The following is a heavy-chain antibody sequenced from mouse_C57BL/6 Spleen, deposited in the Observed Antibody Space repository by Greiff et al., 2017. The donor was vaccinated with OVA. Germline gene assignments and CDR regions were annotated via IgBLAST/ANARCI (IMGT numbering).Heavy chain of an antibody. CDR2: IRSKSNNYAT. Sequence: EVKVEESGGGLVQPKGSLKLSCAASGFSFNTYAMNWVRQAPGKGLEWVARIRSKSNNYATYYADSVKDRFTISRDDSESMLYLQMNNLKTEDTAMYYCVSWSPFAYWGQGTLVTVSA. CDR1: GFSFNTYA. CDR3: VSWSPFAY. V-gene: IGHV10-1*01. J-gene: IGHJ3*01.